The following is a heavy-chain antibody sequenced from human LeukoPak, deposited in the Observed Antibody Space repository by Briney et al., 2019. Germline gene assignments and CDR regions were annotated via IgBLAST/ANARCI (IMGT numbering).Heavy chain of an antibody. D-gene: IGHD3-22*01. V-gene: IGHV3-20*04. J-gene: IGHJ4*02. CDR3: ARSRHSYDSSGFPHY. CDR1: GFTSSSYS. CDR2: INWNGGSR. Sequence: GGSLRLSCAASGFTSSSYSMSWVRQAPGKGLEWVSGINWNGGSRGYADSVKGRFTISRDNAKNSLYLQMNSLRAEDTALYYCARSRHSYDSSGFPHYWGQGTLVTVSS.